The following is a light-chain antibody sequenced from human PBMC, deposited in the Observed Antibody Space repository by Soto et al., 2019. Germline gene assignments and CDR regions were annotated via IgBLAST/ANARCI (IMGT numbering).Light chain of an antibody. CDR2: TDS. CDR1: SSNIGSNY. J-gene: IGLJ1*01. CDR3: AAWDDSLSSYV. Sequence: QSVLTQPPSASGTPGQRVTISCCGSSSNIGSNYVYWYQPLPGTAPKLLMSTDSQRPSGVPDRFSGSKSGTSAPLAISGLRSEDEADYSCAAWDDSLSSYVFGIGTKLTVL. V-gene: IGLV1-47*01.